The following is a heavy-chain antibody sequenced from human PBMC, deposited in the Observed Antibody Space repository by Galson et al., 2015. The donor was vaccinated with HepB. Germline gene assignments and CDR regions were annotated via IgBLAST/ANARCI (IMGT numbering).Heavy chain of an antibody. J-gene: IGHJ4*02. CDR3: SRLGDLAGYSSS. CDR1: GFIFSDYY. CDR2: ISNDGKTVNYAT. V-gene: IGHV3-73*01. Sequence: SLRLSCAVSGFIFSDYYMSWIRQTPGKGLEWISSISNDGKTVNYATVYTASGKGRFTISRDDSKSTAYLQMNSLRIEDTAVYYCSRLGDLAGYSSSWGRGTLVTVSS. D-gene: IGHD4-11*01.